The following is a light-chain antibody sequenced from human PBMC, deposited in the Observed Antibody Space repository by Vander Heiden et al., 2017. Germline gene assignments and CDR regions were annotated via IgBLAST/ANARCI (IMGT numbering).Light chain of an antibody. Sequence: DIVMTQSPDSLAVSLGERATINCKSSQSIFYSANNNNYLAWYHQRPGQPPKLLISWASTRESGVPDRFSGSGSGTDFTLTISSLQAEDLGVYYCQQYYSTPHTFGPGTKVDI. CDR1: QSIFYSANNNNY. CDR2: WAS. CDR3: QQYYSTPHT. V-gene: IGKV4-1*01. J-gene: IGKJ3*01.